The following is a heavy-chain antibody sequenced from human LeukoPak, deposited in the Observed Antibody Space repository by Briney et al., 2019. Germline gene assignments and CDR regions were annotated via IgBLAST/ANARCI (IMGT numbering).Heavy chain of an antibody. CDR3: ARVSLPAIQSWFDP. J-gene: IGHJ5*02. CDR2: ISAYNGNT. CDR1: GYTFTGYY. Sequence: ASVKVSCKASGYTFTGYYMHWVRQAPGQGLEWMGWISAYNGNTNYAQKLQGRVTMTTDTSTSTAYMELRSLRSDDTAVYYCARVSLPAIQSWFDPWGQGTLVTVSS. V-gene: IGHV1-18*04. D-gene: IGHD2-2*01.